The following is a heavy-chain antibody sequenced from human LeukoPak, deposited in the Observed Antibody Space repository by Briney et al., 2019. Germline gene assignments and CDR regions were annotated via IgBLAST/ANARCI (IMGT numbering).Heavy chain of an antibody. V-gene: IGHV3-21*01. J-gene: IGHJ4*02. Sequence: PGGSLRLSCAASGFTFSSYSMNWVRQAPGKGLEWVSSISSSSSYIHYADSVKGRFTISRDNAKNSLYLQMNSLRAEDTAVYYCARSPDIVVVPATRPIDYWGQGTLVTVSS. D-gene: IGHD2-2*01. CDR3: ARSPDIVVVPATRPIDY. CDR2: ISSSSSYI. CDR1: GFTFSSYS.